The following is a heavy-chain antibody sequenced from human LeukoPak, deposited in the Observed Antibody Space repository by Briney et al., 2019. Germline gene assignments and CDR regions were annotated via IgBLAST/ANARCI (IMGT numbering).Heavy chain of an antibody. D-gene: IGHD5-24*01. CDR1: GFTFSSYG. CDR3: AKDGGDGYNFDAFDI. V-gene: IGHV3-30*18. Sequence: GGSLRLSCAASGFTFSSYGMHWVRQAPGKGLEWVAVISYDGSNKYYADSVKGRFTISRDNSKNTLYLQMNSLRAEDTAVYYCAKDGGDGYNFDAFDIWGQRTMVTVSS. CDR2: ISYDGSNK. J-gene: IGHJ3*02.